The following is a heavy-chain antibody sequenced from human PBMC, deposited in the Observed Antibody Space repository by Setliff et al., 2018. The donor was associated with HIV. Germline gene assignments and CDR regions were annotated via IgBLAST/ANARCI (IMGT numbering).Heavy chain of an antibody. CDR3: AIRREVVAAATTRRGLDI. Sequence: ASVKVSCKASGYTFTSYGVSCVRQAPGQGLEWMEWISAYNGNTNYAQKLQGRVTMTTDTSTSTAYMDLSSLRSEDTAVYYCAIRREVVAAATTRRGLDIWGQGTMVTVSS. D-gene: IGHD2-15*01. CDR2: ISAYNGNT. V-gene: IGHV1-18*01. CDR1: GYTFTSYG. J-gene: IGHJ3*02.